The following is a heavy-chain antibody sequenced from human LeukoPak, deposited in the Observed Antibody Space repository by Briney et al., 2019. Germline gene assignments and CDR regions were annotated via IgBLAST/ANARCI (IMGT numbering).Heavy chain of an antibody. J-gene: IGHJ6*03. CDR1: GGTFSSYA. CDR2: IIPIFGTA. V-gene: IGHV1-69*05. CDR3: ARGDIVVVPAAIGHYYYYMDV. D-gene: IGHD2-2*01. Sequence: ASVKVSCKASGGTFSSYAISWVRQAPGQGLEWMGGIIPIFGTANYAQKFQGRVTITTDESTSTAYMELSSLRSEDTAVYYCARGDIVVVPAAIGHYYYYMDVWGKGTTVTVSS.